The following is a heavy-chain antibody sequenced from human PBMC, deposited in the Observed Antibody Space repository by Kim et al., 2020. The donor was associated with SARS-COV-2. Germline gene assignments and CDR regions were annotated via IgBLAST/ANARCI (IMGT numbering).Heavy chain of an antibody. Sequence: SETLSLTCAVYGGSFSGYYWSWIRQPQGKGLEWIGEINHSGSTNYNPSLKSRVTISVDTSKNQFSLKLSSVTAADTAVYYCSRGSPYRYYFDYWGQVTLV. CDR1: GGSFSGYY. CDR2: INHSGST. CDR3: SRGSPYRYYFDY. V-gene: IGHV4-34*01. J-gene: IGHJ4*02.